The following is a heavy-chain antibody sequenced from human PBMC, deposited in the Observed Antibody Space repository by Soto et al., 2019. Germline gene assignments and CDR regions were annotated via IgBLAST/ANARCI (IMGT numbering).Heavy chain of an antibody. V-gene: IGHV1-3*01. CDR2: INAGNGNT. CDR3: ARGSGYYYWDDY. D-gene: IGHD3-22*01. Sequence: GASVKVSCKASGYTFTNYDINWVRQAPGQRLEWMGWINAGNGNTKYSQKFQGRVTITRDTSASTAYMELSSLRSEDTAVYYCARGSGYYYWDDYWGQGTLVTVSS. CDR1: GYTFTNYD. J-gene: IGHJ4*02.